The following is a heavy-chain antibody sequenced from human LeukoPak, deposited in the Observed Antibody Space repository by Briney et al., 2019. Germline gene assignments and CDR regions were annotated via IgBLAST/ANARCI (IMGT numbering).Heavy chain of an antibody. V-gene: IGHV1-8*01. CDR3: ARDRSPRRIAAAGTGNWFDP. J-gene: IGHJ5*02. CDR1: GYTFTSYD. Sequence: ASVKVSCKASGYTFTSYDINWVRQATGQGLEWMGWMNPNSGNTGYAQKFQGRVTMTRDTSTSTVYMELSSLRSEDTAVYYCARDRSPRRIAAAGTGNWFDPWGQGTLVTVSS. CDR2: MNPNSGNT. D-gene: IGHD6-13*01.